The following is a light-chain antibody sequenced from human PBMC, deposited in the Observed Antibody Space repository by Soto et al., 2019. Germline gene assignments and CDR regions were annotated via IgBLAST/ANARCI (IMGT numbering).Light chain of an antibody. V-gene: IGLV1-40*01. CDR2: RNS. J-gene: IGLJ3*02. CDR1: SSNIGAGYD. CDR3: QSYDSSLSGGV. Sequence: QAVVTQPPSVSGAPGQRVTISCTGSSSNIGAGYDVHWYQQLPGTAPKLLIYRNSNRPSGVPDRFSGSKSGTSASLAITGLQAEDEADYYCQSYDSSLSGGVFGGGTKLTVL.